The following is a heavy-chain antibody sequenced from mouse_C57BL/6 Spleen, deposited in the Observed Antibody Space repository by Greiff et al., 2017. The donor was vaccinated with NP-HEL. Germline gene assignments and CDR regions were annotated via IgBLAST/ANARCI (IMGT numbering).Heavy chain of an antibody. CDR3: TRGDYGSSYWYFDV. V-gene: IGHV5-9-1*02. CDR1: GFTFSSYA. D-gene: IGHD1-1*01. J-gene: IGHJ1*03. CDR2: ISSGGDYI. Sequence: EVMLVESGEGLVKPGGSLKLSCAASGFTFSSYAMSWVRQTPEKRLEWVAYISSGGDYIYYADTVKGRFTISRDNARNTLYLQMSSLKSEDTAMYYCTRGDYGSSYWYFDVWGTGTTVTVSS.